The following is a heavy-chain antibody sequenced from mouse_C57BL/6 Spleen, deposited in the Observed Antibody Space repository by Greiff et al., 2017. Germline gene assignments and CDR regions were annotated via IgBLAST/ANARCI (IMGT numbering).Heavy chain of an antibody. CDR2: INYDGSST. J-gene: IGHJ2*01. Sequence: EVKLVESEGGLVQPGSSMTLSCTASGFTFSDYYMAWVRQVPEKGLEWVANINYDGSSTYYLDSLKSRFIISRDNAKNILYLQMSSLKSEDTATYYCAREGTAQATFDYWGQGTTLTVSS. D-gene: IGHD3-2*02. CDR1: GFTFSDYY. V-gene: IGHV5-16*01. CDR3: AREGTAQATFDY.